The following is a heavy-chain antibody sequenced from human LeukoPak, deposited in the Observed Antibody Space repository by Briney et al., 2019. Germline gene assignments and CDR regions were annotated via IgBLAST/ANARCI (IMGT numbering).Heavy chain of an antibody. CDR1: GFTFNTYN. Sequence: GGSLRLSCAGSGFTFNTYNMNWVRQAPGKGLEWVSSISSSSSYIYYADSVKGRFTISRDNAKNSLYLQMNSLRAEDTAVYYCARDSYSSSSGRDYWGQGTLVTVSS. V-gene: IGHV3-21*01. J-gene: IGHJ4*02. CDR3: ARDSYSSSSGRDY. D-gene: IGHD6-6*01. CDR2: ISSSSSYI.